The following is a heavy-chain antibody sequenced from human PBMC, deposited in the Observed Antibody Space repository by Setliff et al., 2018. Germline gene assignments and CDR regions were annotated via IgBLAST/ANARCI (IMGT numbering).Heavy chain of an antibody. Sequence: GGSLRLSCAASGFTFSSYAMSWVRQAPGKGLEWVSLITGSGGGTYYADSVKGRFTISRDNAKNSLYLQMNSLRAEDTAVYYCAKLVQHPYWGQGTLVTVSS. CDR2: ITGSGGGT. J-gene: IGHJ4*02. V-gene: IGHV3-23*01. CDR3: AKLVQHPY. D-gene: IGHD1-1*01. CDR1: GFTFSSYA.